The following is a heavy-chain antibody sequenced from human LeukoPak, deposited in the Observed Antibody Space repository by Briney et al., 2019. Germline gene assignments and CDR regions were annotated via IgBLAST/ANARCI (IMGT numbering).Heavy chain of an antibody. CDR1: GFTFSRYW. J-gene: IGHJ4*02. CDR2: MKQDGSEK. V-gene: IGHV3-7*04. CDR3: ARGSETAGEFFDY. D-gene: IGHD2-21*01. Sequence: PGGSLRLSCAASGFTFSRYWMSWVRQAPGKGLEWVANMKQDGSEKYYVDSVKGRFTISRDNAKNSLYLQMNSLRAEDTAVYYCARGSETAGEFFDYWGQGTLVTVSS.